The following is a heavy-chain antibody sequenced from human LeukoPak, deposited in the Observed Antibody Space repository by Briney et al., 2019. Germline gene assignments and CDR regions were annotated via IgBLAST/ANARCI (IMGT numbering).Heavy chain of an antibody. CDR3: AKVYAPSVAATRYGMDV. V-gene: IGHV3-30*09. CDR1: GFTFSSYA. Sequence: GGSLRLSCAASGFTFSSYAMHWVRQAPGKGLEWVAVISYDGSNKYYADSVKGRFAISRDNSKNTLYLQMNSLRAEDTALYYCAKVYAPSVAATRYGMDVWGQGTTVTVSS. CDR2: ISYDGSNK. J-gene: IGHJ6*02. D-gene: IGHD2-15*01.